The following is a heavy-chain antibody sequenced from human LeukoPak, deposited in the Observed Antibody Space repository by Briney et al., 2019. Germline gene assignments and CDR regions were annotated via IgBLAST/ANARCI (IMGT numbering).Heavy chain of an antibody. J-gene: IGHJ6*03. Sequence: TGGSLRLSCAASGFTFSSYWMHWVRQAPGKGLEWVSSISSSKTYIYYADSVKGRFTISRDNVKNSLYLQMNSLRAEDTAVYYCARVTSGITGGTYYYYYMDVWGKGTTVTVSS. CDR1: GFTFSSYW. CDR3: ARVTSGITGGTYYYYYMDV. V-gene: IGHV3-21*01. D-gene: IGHD6-13*01. CDR2: ISSSKTYI.